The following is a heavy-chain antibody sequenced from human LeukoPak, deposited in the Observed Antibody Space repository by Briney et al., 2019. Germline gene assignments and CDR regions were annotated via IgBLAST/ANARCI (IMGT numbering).Heavy chain of an antibody. J-gene: IGHJ4*02. D-gene: IGHD3-22*01. Sequence: SEALSLTCTVSGYSISSGYYWGWIRQPPGKGLEWIGNIYHSGSTYYNPSLKSRVTISVDTSKNQFSLKLSSVTAADTAVYYCTRPYYYDSSGSPDYWGQGTLVTVSS. CDR2: IYHSGST. CDR3: TRPYYYDSSGSPDY. CDR1: GYSISSGYY. V-gene: IGHV4-38-2*02.